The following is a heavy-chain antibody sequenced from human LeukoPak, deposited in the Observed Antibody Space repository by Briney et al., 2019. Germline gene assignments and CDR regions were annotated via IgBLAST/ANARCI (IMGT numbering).Heavy chain of an antibody. D-gene: IGHD5/OR15-5a*01. J-gene: IGHJ4*02. CDR3: ARGSQSLVFFDY. CDR1: GGSFSGYY. V-gene: IGHV4-34*01. CDR2: ISHSGST. Sequence: SETLSLTCAVYGGSFSGYYWSWIRQPPGKGLEWIGEISHSGSTNYNPSLKSRVTISVDTSKNQFSLKLSSVTAADTAVYYCARGSQSLVFFDYWGQGTLVTVSS.